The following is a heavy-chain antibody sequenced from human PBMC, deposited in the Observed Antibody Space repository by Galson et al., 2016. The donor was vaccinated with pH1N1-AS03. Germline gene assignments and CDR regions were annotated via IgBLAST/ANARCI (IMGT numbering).Heavy chain of an antibody. CDR2: IYLDDSDT. V-gene: IGHV5-51*01. CDR1: GYSFTNYW. D-gene: IGHD6-19*01. CDR3: ARLTLSSGWPCDY. Sequence: QSGAEVKKPGESLKISCQGSGYSFTNYWIGWVCQMPGKGLEWMGIIYLDDSDTRYSPSFQGQVTISADKSISTAYLQWSSLKASDTAVYYCARLTLSSGWPCDYWGQGTLVTVSS. J-gene: IGHJ4*01.